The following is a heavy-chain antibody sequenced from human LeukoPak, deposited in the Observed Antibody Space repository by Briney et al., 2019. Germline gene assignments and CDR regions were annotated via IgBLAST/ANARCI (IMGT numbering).Heavy chain of an antibody. CDR1: GYSISSGYY. Sequence: PSETLSLTCTVSGYSISSGYYWGWIRQPPGKGLEWIGSIYHSGSTYYNPSLKSRVTISVDTSKNQFSLKLSSVTAADTAVYCCARVSDSSGYYWRFYYYYYMDVWGKGTTVTVSS. CDR3: ARVSDSSGYYWRFYYYYYMDV. D-gene: IGHD3-22*01. V-gene: IGHV4-38-2*02. CDR2: IYHSGST. J-gene: IGHJ6*03.